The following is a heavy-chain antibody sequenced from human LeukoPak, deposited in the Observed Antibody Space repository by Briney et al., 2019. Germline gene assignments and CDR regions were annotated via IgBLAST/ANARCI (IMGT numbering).Heavy chain of an antibody. Sequence: QAGGSLRLSCAASGFTFSSYGMHWVRQAPGKGLEWVAVISYDGSNKYYADSVKGRFTISRGNSKNTLYLQMNSLRAEDTAVYYCAKDRRRGYSYGRDGFWWDVWGKGTTVTISS. V-gene: IGHV3-30*18. CDR1: GFTFSSYG. CDR3: AKDRRRGYSYGRDGFWWDV. J-gene: IGHJ6*04. D-gene: IGHD5-18*01. CDR2: ISYDGSNK.